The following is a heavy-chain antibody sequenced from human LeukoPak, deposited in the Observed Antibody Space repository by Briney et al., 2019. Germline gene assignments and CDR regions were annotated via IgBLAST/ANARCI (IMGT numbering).Heavy chain of an antibody. CDR2: NRSDSTEV. CDR3: ARDMSLLWFGDPFDY. D-gene: IGHD3-10*01. Sequence: GGALRLSCAASGFTFSSDSMDWVRQAPGKGVEWVSYNRSDSTEVFYADSVKGRFNISRDNAKNSLYLQMNSLRDEDTALYYCARDMSLLWFGDPFDYWGQGTLVTVSS. J-gene: IGHJ4*02. CDR1: GFTFSSDS. V-gene: IGHV3-21*05.